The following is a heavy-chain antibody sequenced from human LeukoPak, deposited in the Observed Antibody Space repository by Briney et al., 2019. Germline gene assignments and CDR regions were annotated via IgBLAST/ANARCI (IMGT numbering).Heavy chain of an antibody. J-gene: IGHJ5*02. D-gene: IGHD1-1*01. V-gene: IGHV4-38-2*01. CDR1: GYSISNDYY. Sequence: PSETLSLTCVVSGYSISNDYYWGWIRQPPGKGLEWIGNIYHSGGSYYNPSLKSRVTILVDTSKNQFSLKLSSVAAADTAVYYCAKAGTTGIHHWFDPWGQGNLVTVSS. CDR2: IYHSGGS. CDR3: AKAGTTGIHHWFDP.